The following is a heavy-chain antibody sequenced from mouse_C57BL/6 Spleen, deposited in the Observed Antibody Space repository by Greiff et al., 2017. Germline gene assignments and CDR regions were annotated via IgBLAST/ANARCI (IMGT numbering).Heavy chain of an antibody. CDR2: IDPSDSYT. J-gene: IGHJ2*01. Sequence: QVQLQQSGAELVMPGASVKLSCKASGYTFTSYWMHWVKQRPGQGLEWIGEIDPSDSYTNYNQKFKGKSTLTVDKSSSTAYMQLSSLTSEDSAVYYCARSPSSIYYEYHGSFDYWGQGTTLTVSS. CDR3: ARSPSSIYYEYHGSFDY. V-gene: IGHV1-69*01. CDR1: GYTFTSYW. D-gene: IGHD2-4*01.